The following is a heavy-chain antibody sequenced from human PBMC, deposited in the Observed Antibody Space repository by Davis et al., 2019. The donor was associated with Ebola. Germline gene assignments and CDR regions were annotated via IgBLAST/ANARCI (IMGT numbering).Heavy chain of an antibody. CDR3: ARGQPSLFGETFYYYYYMDV. D-gene: IGHD3-3*01. Sequence: ASVKVSCKASGYTFTSYAMHWVRQAPGQRLEWMGWINAGNGNTKYSQKFQGRVTITRDTSASTAYMELSSLRSEDTAVYYCARGQPSLFGETFYYYYYMDVWGKGTTVTVSS. CDR2: INAGNGNT. J-gene: IGHJ6*03. CDR1: GYTFTSYA. V-gene: IGHV1-3*01.